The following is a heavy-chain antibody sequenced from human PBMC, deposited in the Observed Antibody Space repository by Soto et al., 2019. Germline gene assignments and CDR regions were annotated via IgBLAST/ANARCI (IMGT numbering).Heavy chain of an antibody. J-gene: IGHJ5*02. D-gene: IGHD3-22*01. CDR1: GYSFTSYW. V-gene: IGHV5-51*01. Sequence: GESLKIYCKGSGYSFTSYWIGWVRQMPGKGLEWMGIIYPGDSDTRYSPSFQGQVTISADKSISTAYLQWSSLKASDTAMYYCARMLHYYDSSGYYAGGWFDPWGQGTLVTVSS. CDR2: IYPGDSDT. CDR3: ARMLHYYDSSGYYAGGWFDP.